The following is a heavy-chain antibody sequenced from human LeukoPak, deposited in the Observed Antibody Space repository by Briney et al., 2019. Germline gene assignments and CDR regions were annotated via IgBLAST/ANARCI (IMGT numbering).Heavy chain of an antibody. D-gene: IGHD3-16*01. CDR2: ISGSGGST. V-gene: IGHV3-23*01. CDR3: ASCSPFGYYFDY. Sequence: GGSLRLSCAVSGFTFSSYAMSWVRQAPGKGLEWVSAISGSGGSTYYADSVKDRFTISRDNSKNTLYLQMNSLRAEDTAVYYCASCSPFGYYFDYWGQGTLVTVSS. J-gene: IGHJ4*02. CDR1: GFTFSSYA.